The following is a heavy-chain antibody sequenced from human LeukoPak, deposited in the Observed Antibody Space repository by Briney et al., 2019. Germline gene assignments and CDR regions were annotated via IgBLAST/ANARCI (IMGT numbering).Heavy chain of an antibody. CDR1: GFTFSNA. Sequence: PGGSLRLSCAASGFTFSNALDWVRQAPGKGLEWVAVISKDGNSQNYADSVKGRFTISRDNPKNTLYLQMSSLRPEDTAVYYCAGESFDIWGQGTTVTVSS. CDR2: ISKDGNSQ. CDR3: AGESFDI. J-gene: IGHJ3*02. V-gene: IGHV3-30*04.